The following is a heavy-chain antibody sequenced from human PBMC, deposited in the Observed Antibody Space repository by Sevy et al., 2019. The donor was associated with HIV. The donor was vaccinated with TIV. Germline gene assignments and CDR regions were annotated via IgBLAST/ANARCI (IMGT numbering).Heavy chain of an antibody. D-gene: IGHD5-18*01. CDR3: ARSQNVDSAPFDY. CDR1: GNSLSSDDYY. V-gene: IGHV4-30-4*08. J-gene: IGHJ4*02. CDR2: FFHSDSP. Sequence: SLSLTCSVSGNSLSSDDYYWSWVRQPPGNGVEWIAYFFHSDSPKYRPSLKSRLTISVDTSKNLFSLKVTSVTAADSAVYYSARSQNVDSAPFDYWGQGTPVTVSS.